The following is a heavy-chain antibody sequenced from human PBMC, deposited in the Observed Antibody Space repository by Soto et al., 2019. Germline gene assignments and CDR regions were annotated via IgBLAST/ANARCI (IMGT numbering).Heavy chain of an antibody. CDR1: GGSFSGYY. J-gene: IGHJ6*02. Sequence: SETLSLTCAVYGGSFSGYYWSWIRQPPGKGLEWIGEINHSGSTNYNPSLKSRVTISVDTSKNQFSLKLSSVTAADTAVYYCARGVMVRGVTPYYYYYGMDVWGQGTTVNVSS. CDR2: INHSGST. D-gene: IGHD3-10*01. V-gene: IGHV4-34*01. CDR3: ARGVMVRGVTPYYYYYGMDV.